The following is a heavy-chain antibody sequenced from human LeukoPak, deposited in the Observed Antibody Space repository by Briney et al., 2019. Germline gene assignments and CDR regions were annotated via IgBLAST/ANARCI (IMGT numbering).Heavy chain of an antibody. CDR2: IYYSGTT. Sequence: SETLSLTCTVSGGSIGTYSWNWIRQPPGKGLEWIGYIYYSGTTNYNPSLKSRVTISVDTSKNQFSLKLSSVTAADTAVYYCAKLRIRGVFYYYGMDVWGQGTTVTVSS. V-gene: IGHV4-59*12. CDR1: GGSIGTYS. D-gene: IGHD3-10*01. CDR3: AKLRIRGVFYYYGMDV. J-gene: IGHJ6*02.